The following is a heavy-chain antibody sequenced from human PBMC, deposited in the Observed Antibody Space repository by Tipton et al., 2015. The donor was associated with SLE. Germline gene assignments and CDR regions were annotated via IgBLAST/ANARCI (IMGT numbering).Heavy chain of an antibody. CDR1: GFTFSSYN. D-gene: IGHD6-13*01. J-gene: IGHJ4*02. CDR3: ATSRSLDY. CDR2: TDTGSTTR. V-gene: IGHV3-48*01. Sequence: SGFTFSSYNMNWVRQAPGKGLELISFTDTGSTTRYYADSIKGRFTVSRDNAKASLYLQMSSLRVEDTAVYYCATSRSLDYWGRGTLVTVSS.